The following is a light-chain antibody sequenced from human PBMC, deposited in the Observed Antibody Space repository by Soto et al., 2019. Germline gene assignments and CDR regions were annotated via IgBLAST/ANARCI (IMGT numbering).Light chain of an antibody. CDR3: QQYGPSPHT. V-gene: IGKV3-20*01. Sequence: EIVLTQSPGTLSLSPGERATLSCRASQSVRGRYLAWFQQKPGQAPSLLIHGASTRATGIPDRFSGSGSGTDFTLTITRVEPEDFAVYYCQQYGPSPHTFGLGTKLEI. J-gene: IGKJ2*01. CDR2: GAS. CDR1: QSVRGRY.